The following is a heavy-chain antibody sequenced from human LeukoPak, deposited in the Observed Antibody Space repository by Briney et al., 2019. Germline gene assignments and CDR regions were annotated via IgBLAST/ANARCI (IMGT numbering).Heavy chain of an antibody. Sequence: ASVKVSCKASGYTFTNYAMHWVRQAPGQRLEWMGWINTGKGNTKYSQKFQGRVTITADESTSTAYMELSSLRSEDTAVYYCARDVPAPSYCGSTSCYTWAFDIWGQGTMVTVSS. CDR1: GYTFTNYA. CDR2: INTGKGNT. D-gene: IGHD2-2*02. J-gene: IGHJ3*02. CDR3: ARDVPAPSYCGSTSCYTWAFDI. V-gene: IGHV1-3*04.